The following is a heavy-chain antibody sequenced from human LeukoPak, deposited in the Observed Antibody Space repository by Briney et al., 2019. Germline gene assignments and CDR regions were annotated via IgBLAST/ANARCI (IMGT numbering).Heavy chain of an antibody. CDR1: GFTFSSYG. D-gene: IGHD4-17*01. CDR2: IRYDGSNK. CDR3: AKDNYDYGDYDGGDY. J-gene: IGHJ4*02. V-gene: IGHV3-30*02. Sequence: GGSLRLSCAASGFTFSSYGMHWVRQPPGKGLEWVAFIRYDGSNKYYADSVKGRFTISRDNSRDTLHLQMNSLRAEDTAVYYCAKDNYDYGDYDGGDYWGQGTLVTVSS.